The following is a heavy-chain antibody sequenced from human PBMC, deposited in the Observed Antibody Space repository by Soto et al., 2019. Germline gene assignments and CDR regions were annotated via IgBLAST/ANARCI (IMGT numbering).Heavy chain of an antibody. Sequence: QVQLVESGGGVVQPGRSLRLSCAASGFTFSTYGMHWVRQAPGKGLEWVAVISYDAKHKYYADSLKGRFTISRDNSKNTLYLQMNSLRAEDTAVYYCAKGAVQDLWSVYYTLFDYWGQGTLVTVSS. CDR2: ISYDAKHK. J-gene: IGHJ4*02. CDR3: AKGAVQDLWSVYYTLFDY. D-gene: IGHD3-3*01. CDR1: GFTFSTYG. V-gene: IGHV3-30*18.